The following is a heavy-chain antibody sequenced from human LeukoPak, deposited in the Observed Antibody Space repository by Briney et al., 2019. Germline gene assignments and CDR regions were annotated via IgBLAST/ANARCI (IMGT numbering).Heavy chain of an antibody. J-gene: IGHJ5*02. CDR2: IYTSGST. Sequence: NPSETLSLTCTVSGGSISSYYWSWIRQPAGKGLEWIGRIYTSGSTNYNPSLKSRVTMSVDTSKNQFSLKLSSVTAADTAVYYCARGRDSSSWRMRGYNWFDPWGQGTLVTVSS. CDR3: ARGRDSSSWRMRGYNWFDP. CDR1: GGSISSYY. V-gene: IGHV4-4*07. D-gene: IGHD6-13*01.